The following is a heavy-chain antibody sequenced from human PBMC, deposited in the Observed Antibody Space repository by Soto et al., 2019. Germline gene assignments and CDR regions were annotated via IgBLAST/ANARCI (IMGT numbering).Heavy chain of an antibody. Sequence: PGGSLRLSCAASGFTFSSYAMSWVHQAPGKGLEWVSAISGSGGSTYYADSVKGRFTISRDNSKNTLYLQMNSLRAEDTAVYYCAKDLSKLPYLEWLLYNGWISSPSIGCFDYWGQGTLVTVSS. J-gene: IGHJ4*02. CDR3: AKDLSKLPYLEWLLYNGWISSPSIGCFDY. D-gene: IGHD3-3*01. CDR2: ISGSGGST. CDR1: GFTFSSYA. V-gene: IGHV3-23*01.